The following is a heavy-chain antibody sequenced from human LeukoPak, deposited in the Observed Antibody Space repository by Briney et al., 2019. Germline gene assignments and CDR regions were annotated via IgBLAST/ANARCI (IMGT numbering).Heavy chain of an antibody. CDR1: GFTFSSYA. J-gene: IGHJ6*02. CDR3: AKGLWDYYGTGIMYYTMDV. Sequence: GGSLRLSCPDSGFTFSSYAMGWVRQAPGMGLDLVSTINSSGSRTDYTDAVKGRFTISRDNSKDTLDLEMSSLGAEDTAVYYCAKGLWDYYGTGIMYYTMDVWGQGTTVTVSS. CDR2: INSSGSRT. D-gene: IGHD3-10*01. V-gene: IGHV3-23*01.